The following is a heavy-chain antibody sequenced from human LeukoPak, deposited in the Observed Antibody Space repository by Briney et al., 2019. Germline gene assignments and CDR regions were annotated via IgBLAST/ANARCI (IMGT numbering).Heavy chain of an antibody. V-gene: IGHV3-30*18. CDR3: AKGPLRGTAAAIDY. J-gene: IGHJ4*02. D-gene: IGHD2-2*01. CDR1: GFTFDNYG. Sequence: GKSLRLSCAASGFTFDNYGMHWVRQAPGKGLEWVAVISYDGRNKHYPDSVKGRFTISRDISTDTLWLQMDSLRTEDTAVYYCAKGPLRGTAAAIDYWGQGTLVAVSS. CDR2: ISYDGRNK.